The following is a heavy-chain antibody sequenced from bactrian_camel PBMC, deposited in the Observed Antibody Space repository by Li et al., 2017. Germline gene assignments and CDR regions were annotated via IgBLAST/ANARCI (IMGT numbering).Heavy chain of an antibody. V-gene: IGHV3S1*01. Sequence: HVQLVESGGGLVQPGGSLRLSCAVSGFTFKHYWMYWFRQAPGKGLEWVSTINNNGLDTRYAVSVSGRFTISRDNAKNMLYLQLNSLKSEDTALYYCAKAYGSDRYHFAYWGQGTQVTV. CDR1: GFTFKHYW. CDR3: AKAYGSDRYHFAY. CDR2: INNNGLDT. J-gene: IGHJ6*01. D-gene: IGHD6*01.